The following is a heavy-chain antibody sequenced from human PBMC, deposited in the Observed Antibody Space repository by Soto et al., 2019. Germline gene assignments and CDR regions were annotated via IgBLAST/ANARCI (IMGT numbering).Heavy chain of an antibody. CDR2: IKTDGSET. CDR1: GFTFSSFW. J-gene: IGHJ4*02. D-gene: IGHD3-10*01. Sequence: LRLSCAASGFTFSSFWMSWVRQAPGKGLEWVANIKTDGSETHYVDSVKGRFTISRDNPKTSLFLQMNSLRVEDTAVYFCTSDRYPRFYHGSGSYPYYWGQGTPVTVSS. V-gene: IGHV3-7*03. CDR3: TSDRYPRFYHGSGSYPYY.